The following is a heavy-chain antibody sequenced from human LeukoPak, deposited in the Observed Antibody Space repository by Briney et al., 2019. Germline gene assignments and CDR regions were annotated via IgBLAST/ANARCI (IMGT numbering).Heavy chain of an antibody. J-gene: IGHJ6*02. CDR2: IYYSGST. D-gene: IGHD1-7*01. V-gene: IGHV4-59*01. Sequence: SETLSLTCNVSGGSISSYYWSWIRQPPGKGLEWIGYIYYSGSTNYNPSLKSRVTISVDTSKNQFSLKLSSVTAADTAVYYCARGPNYANYYGMDVWGQGTTVTVSS. CDR3: ARGPNYANYYGMDV. CDR1: GGSISSYY.